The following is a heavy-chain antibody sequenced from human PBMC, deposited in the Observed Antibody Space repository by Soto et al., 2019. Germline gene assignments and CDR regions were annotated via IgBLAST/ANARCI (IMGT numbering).Heavy chain of an antibody. V-gene: IGHV1-18*01. CDR1: GYTFTSYG. Sequence: ASVKVSCKASGYTFTSYGISWVRQAPGQGLEWMGWISAYNGNTNYAQKLQGRVTMTTDTSTSTAYMELRSLTSDDTAVYYFARDPRSYCTNGVCNWFDPWGQGTLVTVSS. CDR3: ARDPRSYCTNGVCNWFDP. D-gene: IGHD2-8*01. J-gene: IGHJ5*02. CDR2: ISAYNGNT.